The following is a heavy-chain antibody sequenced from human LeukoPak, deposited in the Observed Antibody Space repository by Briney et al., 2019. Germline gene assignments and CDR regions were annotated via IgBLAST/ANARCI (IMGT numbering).Heavy chain of an antibody. CDR1: CYSIRSYH. CDR3: ATYTRHRRDGTCYSIDY. V-gene: IGHV4-59*08. D-gene: IGHD2-15*01. J-gene: IGHJ4*02. CDR2: VYYDGST. Sequence: SETLSLTCTVSCYSIRSYHWTWIGRPPGRGLEWIGYVYYDGSTQYNPSLKSRVTISLDTSNSQFSLKLNSVTAADTAIYYCATYTRHRRDGTCYSIDYWGQGTLVSVSS.